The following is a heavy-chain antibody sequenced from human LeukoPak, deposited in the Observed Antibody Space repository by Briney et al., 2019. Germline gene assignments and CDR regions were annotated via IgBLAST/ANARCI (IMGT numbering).Heavy chain of an antibody. V-gene: IGHV5-51*01. CDR3: ARHEGRAGEVAGVDY. Sequence: GESLKISCKGSGYSFTSYWIGWVRQMPGKGLEWMGFIYPGDSDTRYSPSFQGQVTISADKSISTAYLQWSSLKASDTAMYFCARHEGRAGEVAGVDYWGQGTLVTVSS. CDR1: GYSFTSYW. D-gene: IGHD6-19*01. CDR2: IYPGDSDT. J-gene: IGHJ4*02.